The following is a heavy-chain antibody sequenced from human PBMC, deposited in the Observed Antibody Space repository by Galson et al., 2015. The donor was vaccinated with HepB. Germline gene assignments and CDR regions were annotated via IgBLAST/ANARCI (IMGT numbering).Heavy chain of an antibody. CDR2: IIPILGIA. Sequence: SVKVSCKASGGTFSSYAISWVRQAPGQGLEWMGGIIPILGIANYAQKFQGRVTITADKSTSTAYMELSSLRSEDTAVYYCAREGGVIPTLYYYYYMDVWGKGTTVTVSS. CDR3: AREGGVIPTLYYYYYMDV. V-gene: IGHV1-69*10. CDR1: GGTFSSYA. J-gene: IGHJ6*03. D-gene: IGHD3-16*02.